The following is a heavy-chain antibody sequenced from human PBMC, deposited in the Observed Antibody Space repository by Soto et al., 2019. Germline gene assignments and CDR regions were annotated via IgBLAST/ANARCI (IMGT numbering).Heavy chain of an antibody. D-gene: IGHD2-21*02. V-gene: IGHV1-2*04. CDR2: INPNSGGT. CDR3: ARAHCGGDCYSGVDY. Sequence: GASVKVSCKASGYTFTGYYMHWVRQAPGQGLEWMGWINPNSGGTNYAQKLQGWVTMTRDTSISTAYMELSRLRSDDTAVYYCARAHCGGDCYSGVDYWGQGTLVTVSS. J-gene: IGHJ4*02. CDR1: GYTFTGYY.